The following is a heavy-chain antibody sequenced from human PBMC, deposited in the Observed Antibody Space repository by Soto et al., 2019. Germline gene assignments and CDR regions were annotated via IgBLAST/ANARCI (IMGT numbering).Heavy chain of an antibody. D-gene: IGHD3-22*01. Sequence: PSETLSLTCTVSGGSISSYYWSWIRQPPGKGLEWIGYIYYSGSTNYNPSLKSRVTISVDTSKNQLSLKLSSVTAADTAVYYCARYTYYYDSSGSDYWGQGTLVTVSS. J-gene: IGHJ4*02. CDR2: IYYSGST. CDR3: ARYTYYYDSSGSDY. CDR1: GGSISSYY. V-gene: IGHV4-59*12.